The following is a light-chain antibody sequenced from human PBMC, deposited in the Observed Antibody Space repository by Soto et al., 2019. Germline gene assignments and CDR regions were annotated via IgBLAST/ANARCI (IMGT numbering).Light chain of an antibody. Sequence: EIVLTQSPATLSLSPGERATLSCRASQSVSTYLAWYQQKPGQAPRLLIYDASNRATGIPARFSGSGSGTDFTLTISSLEPEDFAVYYCQHYNSYPFTFGPGTKVDIK. J-gene: IGKJ3*01. V-gene: IGKV3-11*01. CDR3: QHYNSYPFT. CDR2: DAS. CDR1: QSVSTY.